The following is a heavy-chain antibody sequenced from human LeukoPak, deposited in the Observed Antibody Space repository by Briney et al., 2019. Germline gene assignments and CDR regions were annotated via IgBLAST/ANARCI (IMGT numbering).Heavy chain of an antibody. Sequence: GASVKVSCKASGYTFTSYAMNWVRQAPGQGLEWVGWINTNTGNPTYAQGFTGRFVFSLDTSVSTAYLQISSLKAEDTAVYYCARDVGRLQWELGILNWFDPWGQGTLVTVSS. J-gene: IGHJ5*02. CDR1: GYTFTSYA. V-gene: IGHV7-4-1*02. CDR2: INTNTGNP. CDR3: ARDVGRLQWELGILNWFDP. D-gene: IGHD1-26*01.